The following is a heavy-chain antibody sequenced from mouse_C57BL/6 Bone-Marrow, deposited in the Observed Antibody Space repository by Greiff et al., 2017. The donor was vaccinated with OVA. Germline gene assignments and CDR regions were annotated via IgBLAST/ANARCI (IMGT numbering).Heavy chain of an antibody. CDR1: GFTFSDYY. J-gene: IGHJ3*01. Sequence: EVMLVESGGGLVQPGGSLKLSCAASGFTFSDYYMYWVRQTPEKRLEWVAYISHGGGSTYYPDTVKGRFTFSRDKAKNTLYLQMSRLKAEDTAMYYCARHFGGGFAYWGQGTLVTVSA. V-gene: IGHV5-12*01. CDR2: ISHGGGST. CDR3: ARHFGGGFAY.